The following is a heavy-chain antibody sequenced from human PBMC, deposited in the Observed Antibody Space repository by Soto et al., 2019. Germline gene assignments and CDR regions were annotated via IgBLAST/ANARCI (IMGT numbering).Heavy chain of an antibody. V-gene: IGHV3-13*05. D-gene: IGHD6-6*01. CDR3: ARVTSTSSAGMDV. CDR1: GFTFSIYE. J-gene: IGHJ6*02. Sequence: EVQLVESGGGFVQPGGSLRLSCAASGFTFSIYEMHWVRQPTGKGLEWVSGVDIAGDPYYPGSVKGRFTISRDNARNSLYLQMSNLRAGDTAVYYCARVTSTSSAGMDVWGQGTTVTVSS. CDR2: VDIAGDP.